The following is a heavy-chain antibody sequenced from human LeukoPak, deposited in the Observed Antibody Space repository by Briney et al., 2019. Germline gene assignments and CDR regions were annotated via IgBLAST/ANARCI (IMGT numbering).Heavy chain of an antibody. CDR3: ARVLGYSSSWYAH. Sequence: ASVKVSCKASGYTFTGYYMHWVRQAPGQGLEWMGWINPNSGGTNYAQKFQGRVTMTRDTSISTAYMELSRLRSDDTAVYYCARVLGYSSSWYAHWGQGTLVIVSS. J-gene: IGHJ5*02. D-gene: IGHD6-13*01. CDR1: GYTFTGYY. CDR2: INPNSGGT. V-gene: IGHV1-2*02.